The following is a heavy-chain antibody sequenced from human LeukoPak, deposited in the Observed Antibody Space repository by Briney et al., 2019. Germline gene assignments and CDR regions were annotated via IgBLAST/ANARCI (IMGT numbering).Heavy chain of an antibody. Sequence: PGGSLRLSCASSGFTFSSYAMSWVRQAPGKGLEWVSAISCIGGSTYYADSVKGRFTISRDNSKNTLYLQMNSLRAEDTAVYYCAKSGKTWIQLWSLAFDYWGQGTLVTVSS. CDR3: AKSGKTWIQLWSLAFDY. D-gene: IGHD5-18*01. CDR1: GFTFSSYA. CDR2: ISCIGGST. J-gene: IGHJ4*02. V-gene: IGHV3-23*01.